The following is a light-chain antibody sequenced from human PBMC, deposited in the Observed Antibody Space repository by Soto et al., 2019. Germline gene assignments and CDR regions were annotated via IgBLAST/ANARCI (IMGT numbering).Light chain of an antibody. V-gene: IGLV1-40*01. CDR3: SSYTSSTTRV. CDR2: AST. J-gene: IGLJ2*01. Sequence: QSVLTQPPSVSGAPGQRVTISCSGNSSNIGAGFDVHWYQQLPGAAPKLLIYASTNRPSGVPDRFSGSKSGNTASLTISGLQAEDEADYYCSSYTSSTTRVFGGGTKLTVL. CDR1: SSNIGAGFD.